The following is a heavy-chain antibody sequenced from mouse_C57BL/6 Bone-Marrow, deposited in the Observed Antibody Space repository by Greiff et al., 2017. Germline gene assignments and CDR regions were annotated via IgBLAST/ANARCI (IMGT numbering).Heavy chain of an antibody. CDR1: GYTFTSYW. J-gene: IGHJ3*01. CDR3: SSSSSGYDAY. V-gene: IGHV1-69*01. CDR2: IGPSDSYT. Sequence: QVQLQQPGAELVMPGASVTLSCKASGYTFTSYWMHWVKQRPGQGLEWIGEIGPSDSYTNYNPKFKGKSTFTVDNTSNAAFMQLSRLTSEATTVYYCSSSSSGYDAYWGQGTLVTVSA. D-gene: IGHD3-2*02.